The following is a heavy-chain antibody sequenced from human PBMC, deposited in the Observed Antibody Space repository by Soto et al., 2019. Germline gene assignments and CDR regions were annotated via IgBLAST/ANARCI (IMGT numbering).Heavy chain of an antibody. CDR2: TYYSGST. CDR1: GGSMIAYY. D-gene: IGHD6-13*01. V-gene: IGHV4-59*01. J-gene: IGHJ4*02. Sequence: QVQLQESCPRLVKPSETLSLTCTVSGGSMIAYYWNWMRQPPGKGLQWIGYTYYSGSTTYNPSLKSRVTISVDSSKNQFSLKLDSVTPADTAVYYCARVRGTAGKRYFDYWGPGTLVTVSS. CDR3: ARVRGTAGKRYFDY.